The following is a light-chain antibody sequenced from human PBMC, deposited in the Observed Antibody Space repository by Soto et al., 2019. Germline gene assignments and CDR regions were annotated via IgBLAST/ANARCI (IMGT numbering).Light chain of an antibody. Sequence: EIVLTQSPATLSLSPGERATLSFRASQSVSRYLAWYQQKPGRALRLLIDGASTRATGIPDRFSGSGSGTDFTLTISRLEPEDVAVYYCQQYEAVVTFGQGTKVDI. V-gene: IGKV3-20*01. J-gene: IGKJ1*01. CDR3: QQYEAVVT. CDR2: GAS. CDR1: QSVSRY.